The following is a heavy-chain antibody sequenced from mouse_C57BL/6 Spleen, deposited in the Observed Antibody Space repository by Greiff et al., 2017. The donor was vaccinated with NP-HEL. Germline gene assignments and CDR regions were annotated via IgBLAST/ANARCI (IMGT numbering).Heavy chain of an antibody. D-gene: IGHD1-1*01. CDR3: ARHGGDGRSLYYAMDY. J-gene: IGHJ4*01. Sequence: QVQLQQSGPGLVAPSQSLSITCTVSGFSLTSYGVHWVRQPPGKGLEWLVVIWSDGSTTYNSALKSRLSISKDNSKSQVFLKMNSLQTDDTAMYYCARHGGDGRSLYYAMDYWGQGTSVTVSS. CDR1: GFSLTSYG. V-gene: IGHV2-6-1*01. CDR2: IWSDGST.